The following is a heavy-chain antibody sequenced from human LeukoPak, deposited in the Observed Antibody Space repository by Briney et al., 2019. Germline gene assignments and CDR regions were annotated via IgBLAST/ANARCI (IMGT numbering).Heavy chain of an antibody. V-gene: IGHV3-7*01. Sequence: PGGSLRLSCAASGFTFSSYWMSWVRQAPGKGLEWVANIKQDGSEKDYVDSVKGRFTISRDNAKNSLYLQMNSLRAEDTAVYYCARGLSGYASSLGYWGQGTLVTVSS. CDR1: GFTFSSYW. J-gene: IGHJ4*02. D-gene: IGHD6-6*01. CDR3: ARGLSGYASSLGY. CDR2: IKQDGSEK.